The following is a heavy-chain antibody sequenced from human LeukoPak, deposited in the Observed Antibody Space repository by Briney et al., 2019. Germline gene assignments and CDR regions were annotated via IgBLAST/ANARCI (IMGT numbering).Heavy chain of an antibody. CDR2: ISSSSSYI. Sequence: GGSLRLSCAASGFAFSSYSMNWVRQAPGKGLEWVSSISSSSSYIYYADSVKGRFTISRDNAKNSLYLQMNSLRAEDTAVYYCARFTVTTVKNLDYWGQGTLVTVSS. CDR1: GFAFSSYS. D-gene: IGHD4-11*01. J-gene: IGHJ4*02. V-gene: IGHV3-21*04. CDR3: ARFTVTTVKNLDY.